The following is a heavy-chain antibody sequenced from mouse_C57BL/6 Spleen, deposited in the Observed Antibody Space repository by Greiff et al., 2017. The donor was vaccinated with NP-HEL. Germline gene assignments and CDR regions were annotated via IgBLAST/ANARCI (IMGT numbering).Heavy chain of an antibody. CDR1: GYTFTSYW. CDR3: AREGGWGRAMDY. V-gene: IGHV1-64*01. J-gene: IGHJ4*01. CDR2: IHPNSGST. Sequence: QVQLQQPGAELVKPGASVKLSCKASGYTFTSYWMHWVKQRPGQGLEWIGMIHPNSGSTNYNEKFKSKATLTVDKSSSTAYMQLSSLTSEDSAVYDCAREGGWGRAMDYWGQGTSVTVSS. D-gene: IGHD3-3*01.